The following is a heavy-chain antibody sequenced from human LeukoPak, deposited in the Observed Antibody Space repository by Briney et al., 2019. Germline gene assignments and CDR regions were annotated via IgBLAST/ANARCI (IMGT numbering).Heavy chain of an antibody. CDR2: ISYDGSNK. V-gene: IGHV3-30*18. CDR3: AKSPGSDYSNYGKYGMDV. J-gene: IGHJ6*02. CDR1: GFTFSSYG. Sequence: GGSLRLACAASGFTFSSYGMHWVRQAPGKGLEWVAVISYDGSNKYYADSVKGRFTISRDNSKNTLYLQMNSLRAEDTAVYYCAKSPGSDYSNYGKYGMDVWGQGTRSPSP. D-gene: IGHD4-11*01.